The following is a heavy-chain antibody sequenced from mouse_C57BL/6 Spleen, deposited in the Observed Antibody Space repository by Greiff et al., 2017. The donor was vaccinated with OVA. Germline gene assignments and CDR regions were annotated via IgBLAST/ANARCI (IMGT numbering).Heavy chain of an antibody. Sequence: EVQLVESGGGLVQSGRSLRLSCATSGFTFSDFYMEWVRQAPGKGLEWIAASRNKANDYTTEYSASVKGRFIVSRDTSQSILYLQMNALRAEDTAIYYCARDEDGYHYAMDYWGQGTSVTVSS. CDR1: GFTFSDFY. CDR3: ARDEDGYHYAMDY. D-gene: IGHD2-3*01. V-gene: IGHV7-1*01. CDR2: SRNKANDYTT. J-gene: IGHJ4*01.